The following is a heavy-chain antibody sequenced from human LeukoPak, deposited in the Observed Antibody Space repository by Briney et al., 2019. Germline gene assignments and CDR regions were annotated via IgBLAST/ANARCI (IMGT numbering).Heavy chain of an antibody. D-gene: IGHD1-7*01. CDR2: INPNSGGT. V-gene: IGHV1-2*02. CDR1: GYTFTGYY. Sequence: ASVKVSCKASGYTFTGYYMHWVRQAPGQGLEWMGWINPNSGGTNYAQKFQGRVTMTRDTSISTAYMELSRLRSDDTAVYYCARDLGGTGTMWFDPWGQGTLVTVSS. CDR3: ARDLGGTGTMWFDP. J-gene: IGHJ5*02.